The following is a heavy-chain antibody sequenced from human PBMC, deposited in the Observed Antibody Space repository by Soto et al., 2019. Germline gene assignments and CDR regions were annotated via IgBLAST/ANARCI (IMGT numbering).Heavy chain of an antibody. J-gene: IGHJ4*02. Sequence: PGGSLRLSCAASGFTFSSYAMSWVRQAPGKGLEWVSAISGSGGSTYYADSVKGRFTISRGNSKNTLYLQMNSLRAEDTAVYYCAKSLSGPYDFWSGYYPSFDYWGQGTQVNVSS. CDR1: GFTFSSYA. D-gene: IGHD3-3*01. CDR2: ISGSGGST. V-gene: IGHV3-23*01. CDR3: AKSLSGPYDFWSGYYPSFDY.